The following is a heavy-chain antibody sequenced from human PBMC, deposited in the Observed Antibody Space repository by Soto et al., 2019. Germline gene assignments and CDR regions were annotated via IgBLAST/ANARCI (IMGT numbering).Heavy chain of an antibody. CDR3: ARLGFCSGGSCQRIPDY. CDR1: GFTFSSYS. CDR2: ITTTSSTI. Sequence: EVQLVESGGGLVQPGGSLRLSCAASGFTFSSYSVKWVRQAPGKGLEWVSYITTTSSTIYYADSVKGRFTISRDNAKSSLYLQMNSLRDEDTAVYYCARLGFCSGGSCQRIPDYWGQGTLVTVSS. V-gene: IGHV3-48*02. D-gene: IGHD2-15*01. J-gene: IGHJ4*02.